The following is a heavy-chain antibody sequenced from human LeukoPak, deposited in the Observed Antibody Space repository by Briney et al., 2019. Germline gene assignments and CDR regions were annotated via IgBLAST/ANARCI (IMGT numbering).Heavy chain of an antibody. D-gene: IGHD3-22*01. CDR2: IYHSGTT. CDR3: ARGIVAVVTDAFDI. Sequence: SETRSLTCTVSAGSISSYYWSWIRPPPGKGLEWIGYIYHSGTTNYNRSLKSRVTISVDTSKNQFSLKLSSVSAADTAVYYCARGIVAVVTDAFDIWGQGTMVTV. V-gene: IGHV4-59*01. J-gene: IGHJ3*02. CDR1: AGSISSYY.